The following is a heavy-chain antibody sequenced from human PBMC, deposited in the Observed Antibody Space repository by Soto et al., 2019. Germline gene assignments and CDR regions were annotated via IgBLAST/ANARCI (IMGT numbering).Heavy chain of an antibody. CDR3: TIRGGSYTVRGGFDY. CDR1: GFTFSNAW. D-gene: IGHD1-26*01. V-gene: IGHV3-15*01. J-gene: IGHJ4*02. CDR2: IKSKTDGGTT. Sequence: GGSLRLSCAASGFTFSNAWMSWVRQAPGKGLEWVGRIKSKTDGGTTDYAAPVKGRFTISRDDSKNTLYLQMNSLKTEDTAVYYCTIRGGSYTVRGGFDYWGQGTLVTVSS.